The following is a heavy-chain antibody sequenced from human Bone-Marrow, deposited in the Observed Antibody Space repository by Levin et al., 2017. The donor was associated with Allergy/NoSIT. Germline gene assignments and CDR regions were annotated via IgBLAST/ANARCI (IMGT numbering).Heavy chain of an antibody. CDR1: RFTFSSHE. CDR2: ISSSSGTI. D-gene: IGHD3-16*01. V-gene: IGHV3-48*03. Sequence: SGGSLRLSCAAARFTFSSHEMNWVRQAPGKGLEWVSYISSSSGTIYYADAVEGRFTISRDNAENALYLQMDSLRVEDTAVYYCARVDRASSCMDVWGQGTTVTVSS. CDR3: ARVDRASSCMDV. J-gene: IGHJ6*02.